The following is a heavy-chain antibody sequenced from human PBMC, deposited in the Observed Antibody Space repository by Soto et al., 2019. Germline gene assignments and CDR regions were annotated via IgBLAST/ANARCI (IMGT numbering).Heavy chain of an antibody. Sequence: PGGSLRLSCAASGFTFSSDWIHWVRQAAGKGLVWVSRINMDGSSTNYADSVKGRFTISRDDAKNTLYLQMNSLRADDTAVYYCARGPRGLYGNDYWGQGALVTVSS. CDR3: ARGPRGLYGNDY. J-gene: IGHJ4*01. V-gene: IGHV3-74*01. D-gene: IGHD4-4*01. CDR1: GFTFSSDW. CDR2: INMDGSST.